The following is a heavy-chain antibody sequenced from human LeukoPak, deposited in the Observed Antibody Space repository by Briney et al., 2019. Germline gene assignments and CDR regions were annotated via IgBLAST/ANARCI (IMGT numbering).Heavy chain of an antibody. D-gene: IGHD3-22*01. V-gene: IGHV4-39*07. CDR2: IYYSGST. Sequence: SETLSLTCTVSGGSISSSSYYWGCIRQPPRKGLELIGSIYYSGSTYYNPALKSRVTISVDTSKNQFSLKLSSVTAADTAVYYCASITMIVGGPKPIRNCFDPWGQGTLVTVSS. CDR1: GGSISSSSYY. CDR3: ASITMIVGGPKPIRNCFDP. J-gene: IGHJ5*02.